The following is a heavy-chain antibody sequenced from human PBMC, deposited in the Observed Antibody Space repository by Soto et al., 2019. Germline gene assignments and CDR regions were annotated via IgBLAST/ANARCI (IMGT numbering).Heavy chain of an antibody. J-gene: IGHJ4*02. V-gene: IGHV5-51*01. CDR3: VRRSHTSHFIDY. D-gene: IGHD1-26*01. CDR2: IYPGDSDT. CDR1: GYTFISYW. Sequence: PGESLKISCKGSGYTFISYWIGWVRQTPGKGLEWMGIIYPGDSDTRYSPSFQGQVTISADKSITTAYLQWSSLKASDTVMYYCVRRSHTSHFIDYWGQGTLVTVSS.